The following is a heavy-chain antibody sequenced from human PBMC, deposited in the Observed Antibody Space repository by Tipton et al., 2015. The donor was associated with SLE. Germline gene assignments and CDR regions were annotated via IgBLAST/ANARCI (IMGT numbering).Heavy chain of an antibody. Sequence: SLRLSCAASGFTFSSYAMHWVRQAPGKGLEWVAVISYDGSNKYYADSVKGRFTISRDNSKNTLYLQMNSLRAEDTAVYYCAKEKYYYDSRIWYFDLWGRGTLVTVSS. J-gene: IGHJ2*01. D-gene: IGHD3-22*01. V-gene: IGHV3-30-3*01. CDR3: AKEKYYYDSRIWYFDL. CDR2: ISYDGSNK. CDR1: GFTFSSYA.